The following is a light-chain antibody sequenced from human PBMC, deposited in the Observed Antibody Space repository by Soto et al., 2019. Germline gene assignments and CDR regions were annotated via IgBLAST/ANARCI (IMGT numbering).Light chain of an antibody. CDR1: SSDVGDYNY. V-gene: IGLV2-8*01. J-gene: IGLJ3*02. Sequence: QSALTQPPSASGSPGQSVTISCTGTSSDVGDYNYVSWYQQHPDKAPKLMIYEVSKRPSGVPDRFSGSKSGNTASLTVSGLQAEDEADYYCSSYAGSNNWVFGGGTQLTVL. CDR2: EVS. CDR3: SSYAGSNNWV.